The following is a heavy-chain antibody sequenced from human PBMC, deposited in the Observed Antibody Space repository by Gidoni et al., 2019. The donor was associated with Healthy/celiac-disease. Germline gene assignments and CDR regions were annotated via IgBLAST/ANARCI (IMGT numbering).Heavy chain of an antibody. CDR3: TTGDGVDCSGGSCYSDY. Sequence: EWVGRIKSKTDGGTTDYAAPVKGRFTISRDDSKNTLYLQMNSLKTEDTAVYYCTTGDGVDCSGGSCYSDYWGQGTLVTVSS. V-gene: IGHV3-15*01. D-gene: IGHD2-15*01. CDR2: IKSKTDGGTT. J-gene: IGHJ4*02.